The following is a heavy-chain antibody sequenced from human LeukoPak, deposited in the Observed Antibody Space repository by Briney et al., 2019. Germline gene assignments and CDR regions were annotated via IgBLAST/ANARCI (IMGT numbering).Heavy chain of an antibody. CDR3: ARDSITMIVVVPQDY. D-gene: IGHD3-22*01. V-gene: IGHV1-18*01. J-gene: IGHJ4*02. CDR2: ISAYNGNT. Sequence: ASVKVSCKASGYTFTSYGISWVRQAPGQGLEWMGWISAYNGNTNYAQKLQGRVTMTTDTSTGTAYMELRSLRSDDTAVYYCARDSITMIVVVPQDYWGQGTLVTVSS. CDR1: GYTFTSYG.